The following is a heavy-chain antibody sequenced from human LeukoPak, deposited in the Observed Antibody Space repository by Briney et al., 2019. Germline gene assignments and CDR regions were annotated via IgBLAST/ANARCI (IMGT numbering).Heavy chain of an antibody. Sequence: SETLSLTCTVSGGSFSSYYWSWIPQPPGKGLEWIGYIYYSGSTYYNPSLKSRVTISVDTSKNQFSLRLSSVTAADTAVYYCARERAVTTYALYYFDFWGQGTLVTVSS. CDR3: ARERAVTTYALYYFDF. CDR1: GGSFSSYY. CDR2: IYYSGST. V-gene: IGHV4-30-4*08. D-gene: IGHD4-11*01. J-gene: IGHJ4*02.